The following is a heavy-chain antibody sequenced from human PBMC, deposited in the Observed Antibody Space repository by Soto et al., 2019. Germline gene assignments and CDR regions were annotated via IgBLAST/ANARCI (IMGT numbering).Heavy chain of an antibody. Sequence: QVQLVQSGAEEKKPGASVKVSCKASGYTFTTYAMHWVRQAPGQRLEWMGWINAGNGNTKYSQRFQGRVTITRDTSASTASLELSSLKSDGTAVYYSARSIVVVTALDYWGQGNLVTVSS. CDR1: GYTFTTYA. D-gene: IGHD2-21*02. V-gene: IGHV1-3*05. J-gene: IGHJ4*02. CDR2: INAGNGNT. CDR3: ARSIVVVTALDY.